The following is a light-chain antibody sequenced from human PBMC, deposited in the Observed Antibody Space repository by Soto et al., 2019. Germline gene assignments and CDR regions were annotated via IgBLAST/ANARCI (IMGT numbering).Light chain of an antibody. V-gene: IGKV3-11*01. CDR3: QQRSNWPLT. J-gene: IGKJ4*01. CDR2: DAS. CDR1: QSVSSY. Sequence: EIVLTQSPATLSLSPGERATLSCRASQSVSSYLAWYQQKPGQAPRLLIYDASNRATGIPARFSGSASGTDFTLTISSLVPEDFAVYYCQQRSNWPLTFGGGTKVEIK.